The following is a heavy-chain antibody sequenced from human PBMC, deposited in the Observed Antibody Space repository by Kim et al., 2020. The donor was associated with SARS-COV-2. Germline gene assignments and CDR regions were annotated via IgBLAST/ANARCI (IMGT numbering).Heavy chain of an antibody. D-gene: IGHD2-21*01. CDR2: IYHRGST. V-gene: IGHV4-59*08. CDR3: ARHSAHGLWHLYWYLDL. CDR1: GGSMSSYY. Sequence: SETLSLTCTVSGGSMSSYYWSWIRQPPGKGLEWIGLIYHRGSTTYNPSLRSRVTISADTSKNQFSLKLPSVTAADTAVYYCARHSAHGLWHLYWYLDLWGRGTPVTVSP. J-gene: IGHJ2*01.